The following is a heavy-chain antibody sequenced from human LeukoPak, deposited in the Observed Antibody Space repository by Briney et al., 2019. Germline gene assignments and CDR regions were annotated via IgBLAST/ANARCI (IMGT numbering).Heavy chain of an antibody. V-gene: IGHV4-59*01. J-gene: IGHJ6*03. CDR3: ARGRDGYNQRRDYYYYYMDV. CDR2: IYYSGST. Sequence: SETLSLTCTVSGGSISSYYWSWIRQPPGKGLEWIGYIYYSGSTNYNPSLKSRVTISVDTSKNQFSLKLSSVTAADTAVYYCARGRDGYNQRRDYYYYYMDVWGKGTTVTVSS. D-gene: IGHD5-24*01. CDR1: GGSISSYY.